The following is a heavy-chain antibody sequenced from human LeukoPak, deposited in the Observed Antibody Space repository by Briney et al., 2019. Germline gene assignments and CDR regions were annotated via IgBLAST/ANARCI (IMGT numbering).Heavy chain of an antibody. CDR3: AKAILGRQDAFDI. CDR1: GFTFSSYA. D-gene: IGHD2/OR15-2a*01. J-gene: IGHJ3*02. CDR2: ISGSGGRT. Sequence: GGSLRLSCAASGFTFSSYAMSWVRQAPGKGLEWVSAISGSGGRTYYADSVKGRFTISRDNSKNTLYLQMISLRAEDTAVYYCAKAILGRQDAFDIWGQGTMVTVSS. V-gene: IGHV3-23*01.